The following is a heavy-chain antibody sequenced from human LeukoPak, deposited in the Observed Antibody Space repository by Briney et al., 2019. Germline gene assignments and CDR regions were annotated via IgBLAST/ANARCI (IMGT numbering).Heavy chain of an antibody. Sequence: ASVKVSCKASGGTFSSYAISWVRQAPGQGLEWMGGIIPIFGTANYAQKFQGRVTITADESTSTAYMELSSLRSDDTAIYFCARGKYFDWGIHAHYFDYWGQGTLVTVSS. CDR3: ARGKYFDWGIHAHYFDY. D-gene: IGHD3-9*01. CDR1: GGTFSSYA. CDR2: IIPIFGTA. V-gene: IGHV1-69*13. J-gene: IGHJ4*02.